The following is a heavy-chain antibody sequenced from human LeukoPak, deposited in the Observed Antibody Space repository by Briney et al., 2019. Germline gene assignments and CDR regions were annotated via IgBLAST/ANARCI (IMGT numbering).Heavy chain of an antibody. CDR2: ISYDGSNK. CDR3: ARDRFKAAAGVFDY. D-gene: IGHD6-13*01. CDR1: GFTFSSYA. J-gene: IGHJ4*02. Sequence: GGSLRLSCAASGFTFSSYAMHWVRQAPGKGLEWVAVISYDGSNKYYADSVKGRFTISRDNSKNTLYLQMNSLRAEDTAVYYCARDRFKAAAGVFDYWGQGTLVTVSS. V-gene: IGHV3-30-3*01.